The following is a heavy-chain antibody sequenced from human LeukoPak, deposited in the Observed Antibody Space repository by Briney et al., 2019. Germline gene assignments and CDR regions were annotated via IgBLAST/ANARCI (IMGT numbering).Heavy chain of an antibody. V-gene: IGHV4-61*02. CDR2: IYTSGST. Sequence: TSQTLSLTCTVSGGPISSGSYYWSWIRQPAGKGLEWIGRIYTSGSTNYNPSLKSRVTISVDTSKNQFSLKLSSVTAADTAVYYCARDLRPGYCSSTSCYSRGELDYWGQGTLVTVSS. D-gene: IGHD2-2*03. J-gene: IGHJ4*02. CDR3: ARDLRPGYCSSTSCYSRGELDY. CDR1: GGPISSGSYY.